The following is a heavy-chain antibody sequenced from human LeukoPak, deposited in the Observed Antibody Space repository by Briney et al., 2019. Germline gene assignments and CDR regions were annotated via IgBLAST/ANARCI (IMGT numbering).Heavy chain of an antibody. CDR2: ISGSGGST. CDR3: AKDGVEDIVVVPATYYFDY. D-gene: IGHD2-2*01. Sequence: PGGSLRLSCVASGFTFSNQAMTWVRQAPGKGLEWVSAISGSGGSTYYADSVKGRFTISRDNSKNTLYLQMNSLRAEDTAVYYCAKDGVEDIVVVPATYYFDYWGQGTLVTISS. CDR1: GFTFSNQA. J-gene: IGHJ4*02. V-gene: IGHV3-23*01.